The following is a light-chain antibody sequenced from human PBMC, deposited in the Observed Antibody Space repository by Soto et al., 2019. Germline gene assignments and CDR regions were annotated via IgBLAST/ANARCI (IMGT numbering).Light chain of an antibody. V-gene: IGLV1-40*01. CDR2: IND. CDR3: QSFDSTRRVL. J-gene: IGLJ3*02. Sequence: QLVLTQPPSVSGAPGQTVTISCTGSYSDIGAGYDVHWYQHLPGTAPKLLIYINDNRPSGVPDRFSGSKSDASASLAITGLQPEDEAHYYCQSFDSTRRVLFGGGTKVTVL. CDR1: YSDIGAGYD.